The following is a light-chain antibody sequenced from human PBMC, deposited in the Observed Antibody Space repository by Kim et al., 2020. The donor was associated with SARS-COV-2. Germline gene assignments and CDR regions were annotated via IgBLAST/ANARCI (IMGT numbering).Light chain of an antibody. CDR2: DVS. CDR3: SSYTSSSTRV. Sequence: QSITNSCPGTSSDVGGYNYVSWYQQHPGKAPKLMIYDVSNRPSGVSNRFSGSKSGNTASLTISGLQAEDEADYYCSSYTSSSTRVFGGGTKVTVL. CDR1: SSDVGGYNY. J-gene: IGLJ3*02. V-gene: IGLV2-14*03.